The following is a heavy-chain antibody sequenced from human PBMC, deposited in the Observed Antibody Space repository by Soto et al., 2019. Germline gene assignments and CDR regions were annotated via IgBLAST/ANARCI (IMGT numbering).Heavy chain of an antibody. Sequence: SETLSLTCTVSGGSISSDDYYRNWIRQRPGKGLEWIGNIYYRGNTNYNPSLKSRIIMSMDMSENQFSLKLTSVTAADTAVYYCARGLDYYGMDVWGQGNPVTVSS. CDR2: IYYRGNT. CDR1: GGSISSDDYY. J-gene: IGHJ6*02. D-gene: IGHD3-16*01. CDR3: ARGLDYYGMDV. V-gene: IGHV4-31*03.